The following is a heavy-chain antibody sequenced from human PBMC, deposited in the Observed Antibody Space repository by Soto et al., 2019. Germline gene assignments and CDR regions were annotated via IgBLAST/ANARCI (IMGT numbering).Heavy chain of an antibody. CDR3: ARSPRWMYGGYDPNWYFDL. CDR2: IIPIFGTA. D-gene: IGHD5-12*01. CDR1: GGTFSSYA. V-gene: IGHV1-69*13. J-gene: IGHJ2*01. Sequence: ASVKVSCKASGGTFSSYAISWVRQAPGQGLEWMGGIIPIFGTANYAQKFQGRVTITADESTSTAYMELSSLRSEDTAVYYCARSPRWMYGGYDPNWYFDLWGRGTLVTVSS.